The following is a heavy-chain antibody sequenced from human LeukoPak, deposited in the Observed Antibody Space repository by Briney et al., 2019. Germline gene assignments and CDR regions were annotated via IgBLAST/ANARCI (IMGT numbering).Heavy chain of an antibody. J-gene: IGHJ2*01. Sequence: SETLSLTCTVSGGSISSYYWSWIRQPPGKGLEWIGYIYYSGSTNYNPSLKSRVTISVDTSKNQFSLKLSSVAAADTAVYYCASIGDYHWYFDLWGRGTLVTISS. V-gene: IGHV4-59*08. CDR1: GGSISSYY. CDR2: IYYSGST. CDR3: ASIGDYHWYFDL. D-gene: IGHD4-17*01.